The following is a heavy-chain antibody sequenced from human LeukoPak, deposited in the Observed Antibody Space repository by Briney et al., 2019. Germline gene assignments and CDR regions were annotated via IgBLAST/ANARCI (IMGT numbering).Heavy chain of an antibody. CDR2: IKQDGSEK. J-gene: IGHJ3*02. V-gene: IGHV3-7*01. CDR1: GFTFSSYW. Sequence: GGSLRLSCAASGFTFSSYWMSWVRQAPGKGLEWVANIKQDGSEKYYVDSVKGRFTISRDNAKNSLYLQMNSLRADDTAVYYCAREERELNYAFDIWGQGTMVTVSS. D-gene: IGHD1-26*01. CDR3: AREERELNYAFDI.